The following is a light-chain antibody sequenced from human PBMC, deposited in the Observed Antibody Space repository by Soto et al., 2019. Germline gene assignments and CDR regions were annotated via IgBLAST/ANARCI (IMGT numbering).Light chain of an antibody. CDR2: SNN. CDR3: AVWDASLSGWV. CDR1: SSNIGSNT. V-gene: IGLV1-44*01. Sequence: QSVLTQPPSASGTPGQRVTISCSGSSSNIGSNTVNWYQQLPGTAPRLLIYSNNQRPSGVPDRFSGSKSGTSASLAISGLQSEDEADYYCAVWDASLSGWVFGGGTKLTVL. J-gene: IGLJ3*02.